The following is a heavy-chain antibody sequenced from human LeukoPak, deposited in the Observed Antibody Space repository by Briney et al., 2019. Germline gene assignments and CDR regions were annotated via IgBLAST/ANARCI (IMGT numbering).Heavy chain of an antibody. D-gene: IGHD5-24*01. Sequence: SETLSLTCAVYGGSFSGYHWSWIRQPPGKGLEWIGEINHSGSTNYNPSLKSRVTISVDTSKNQFSLKLSSVTAADTAVYYCAREGNGYNSHFDYWGQGTLVTVSS. V-gene: IGHV4-34*01. CDR3: AREGNGYNSHFDY. J-gene: IGHJ4*02. CDR1: GGSFSGYH. CDR2: INHSGST.